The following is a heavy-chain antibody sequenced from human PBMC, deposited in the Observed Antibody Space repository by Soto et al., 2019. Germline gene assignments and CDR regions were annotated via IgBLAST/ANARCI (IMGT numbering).Heavy chain of an antibody. D-gene: IGHD6-13*01. CDR1: GFSLDTSGMC. CDR2: IEWDESK. Sequence: SGPTLVNPTQTLTLTCTFSGFSLDTSGMCVSWLRQPPGKALEWLARIEWDESKYYNTSLKARLTISKDTSIRQVVLTMTNLDPVDTATYYCARSTRARGWQQQPTFFDSWGQGTLVTVSS. V-gene: IGHV2-70*11. CDR3: ARSTRARGWQQQPTFFDS. J-gene: IGHJ4*02.